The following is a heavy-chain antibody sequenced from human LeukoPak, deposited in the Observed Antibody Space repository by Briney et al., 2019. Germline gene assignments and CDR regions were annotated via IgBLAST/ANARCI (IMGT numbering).Heavy chain of an antibody. Sequence: SETLSLTCTVSGGSISSGGYSWSWIRQPPGKGLEWIGEINHSGSTNYNPSLKSRVTISVDTSKNQFSLKLSSVTAADTAVYYCARGRATPDSYDSSGYYHLAVDYWGQGTLVTVSS. V-gene: IGHV4-39*07. D-gene: IGHD3-22*01. CDR1: GGSISSGGYS. J-gene: IGHJ4*02. CDR3: ARGRATPDSYDSSGYYHLAVDY. CDR2: INHSGST.